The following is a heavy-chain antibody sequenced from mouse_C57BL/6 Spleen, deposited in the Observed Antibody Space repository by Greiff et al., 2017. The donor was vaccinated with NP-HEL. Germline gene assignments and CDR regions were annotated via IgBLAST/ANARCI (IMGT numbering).Heavy chain of an antibody. CDR1: GFTFSSYG. Sequence: DVQLVESGGDLVKPGGSLKLSCAASGFTFSSYGMSWVRQTPDKRLEWVATISSGGSYTYYPDSVKGRFTISRDNAKNTLYLQMSSLKSEDTAMYYCARGYYYGSSYGDYWGQGTTLTVSS. CDR3: ARGYYYGSSYGDY. J-gene: IGHJ2*01. V-gene: IGHV5-6*01. CDR2: ISSGGSYT. D-gene: IGHD1-1*01.